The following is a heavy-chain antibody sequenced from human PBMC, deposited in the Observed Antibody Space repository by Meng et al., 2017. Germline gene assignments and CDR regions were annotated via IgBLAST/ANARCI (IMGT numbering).Heavy chain of an antibody. CDR3: AKDRRFGKDY. J-gene: IGHJ4*02. CDR1: GFTFSSYA. V-gene: IGHV3-23*01. CDR2: ISGSGGST. Sequence: GESLKISCAASGFTFSSYAMSWVRQAPGKGLEWVSAISGSGGSTYYADSVKGRFTISRGNSKNTLYLQMNSLRAEDTAVYYCAKDRRFGKDYWGQGTLVTVSS. D-gene: IGHD3-10*01.